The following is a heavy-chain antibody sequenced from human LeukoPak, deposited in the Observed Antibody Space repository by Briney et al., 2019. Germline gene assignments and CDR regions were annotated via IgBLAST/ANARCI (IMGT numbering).Heavy chain of an antibody. CDR2: INPNSGGT. J-gene: IGHJ5*02. D-gene: IGHD6-13*01. Sequence: GASVKVSCKASGYTFTGYYMHWVRQAPGQGPEWMGWINPNSGGTNYAQKFQGRVTMTRDTSISTAYMELSRLRSDDTAVYYCARDLRIAAAGNNWFDPWGQGTLVTVSS. CDR1: GYTFTGYY. CDR3: ARDLRIAAAGNNWFDP. V-gene: IGHV1-2*02.